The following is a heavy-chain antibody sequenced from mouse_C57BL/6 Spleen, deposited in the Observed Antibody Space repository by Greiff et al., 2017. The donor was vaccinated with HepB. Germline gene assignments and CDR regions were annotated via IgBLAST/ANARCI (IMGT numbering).Heavy chain of an antibody. CDR2: ISSGGSYT. CDR3: ASDSSFAY. D-gene: IGHD3-2*01. J-gene: IGHJ2*01. CDR1: GFTFSSYA. V-gene: IGHV5-6*01. Sequence: EVQGVESGGDLVKPGGSLKLSCAASGFTFSSYAMSWVRQTPDKRLEWVATISSGGSYTYYPDSVKGRFTISRDNAKNTLYLQMSSLKSEDTAMYYCASDSSFAYWGQGTTLTVSS.